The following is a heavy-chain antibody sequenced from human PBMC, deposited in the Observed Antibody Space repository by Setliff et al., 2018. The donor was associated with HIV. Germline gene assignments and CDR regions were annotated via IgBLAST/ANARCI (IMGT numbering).Heavy chain of an antibody. D-gene: IGHD3-16*02. J-gene: IGHJ3*02. V-gene: IGHV3-11*01. Sequence: GGSLRLSCVASGFTFGDYYMTWIRQAPKKGLECVAYISSRGSVIQYADSVKGRFTISRDNAKNTLYLQMNSLRAEDTAVYYCARLTGRYRNSPVGAFDIWGQGTMVTVSS. CDR1: GFTFGDYY. CDR2: ISSRGSVI. CDR3: ARLTGRYRNSPVGAFDI.